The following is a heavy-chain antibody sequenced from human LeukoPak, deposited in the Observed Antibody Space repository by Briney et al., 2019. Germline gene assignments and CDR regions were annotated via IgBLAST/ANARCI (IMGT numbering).Heavy chain of an antibody. D-gene: IGHD2-15*01. CDR1: GYTFTSYD. Sequence: GASVKVSCKASGYTFTSYDINWVRQATGQGLEWMGWMNPNSGNTGYAQKFQGRVTMTRNTSISTAYMELSSLRSEDTAVYYCARGGRSPLDCSGGSCPWEIDYWGQGTLVTVSS. CDR3: ARGGRSPLDCSGGSCPWEIDY. J-gene: IGHJ4*02. V-gene: IGHV1-8*01. CDR2: MNPNSGNT.